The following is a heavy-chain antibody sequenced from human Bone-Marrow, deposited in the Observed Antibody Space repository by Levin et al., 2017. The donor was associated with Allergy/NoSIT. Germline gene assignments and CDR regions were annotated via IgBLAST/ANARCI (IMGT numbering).Heavy chain of an antibody. V-gene: IGHV3-7*01. CDR3: ARDHTANYRSWFDP. D-gene: IGHD4/OR15-4a*01. J-gene: IGHJ5*02. Sequence: SCAASGFVFSSYWMSWVRQAPGKGLEWVASINQDGSEQHYVDSVKGRFTISRDNAKNSLWLQLNSLRADDSAVYYCARDHTANYRSWFDPWGQGTLVTVSS. CDR2: INQDGSEQ. CDR1: GFVFSSYW.